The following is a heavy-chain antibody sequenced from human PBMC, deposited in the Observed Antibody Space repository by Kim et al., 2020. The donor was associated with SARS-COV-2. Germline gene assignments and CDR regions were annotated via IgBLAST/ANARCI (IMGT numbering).Heavy chain of an antibody. CDR2: ISGSGGST. D-gene: IGHD4-17*01. V-gene: IGHV3-23*01. CDR1: GFTFSSYA. Sequence: GGSLRLSCAASGFTFSSYAMSWVRQAPGKGLEWVSAISGSGGSTYYADSVKGRFTISRDNSKNTLYLQMNSLRAEDTAVYYCAKATLNPPYGDYAYYYYYGMDVWGQGTTVTVSS. J-gene: IGHJ6*02. CDR3: AKATLNPPYGDYAYYYYYGMDV.